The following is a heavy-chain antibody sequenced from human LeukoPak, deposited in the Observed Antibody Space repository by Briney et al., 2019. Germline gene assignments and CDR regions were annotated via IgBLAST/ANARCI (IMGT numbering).Heavy chain of an antibody. V-gene: IGHV3-23*01. CDR2: ISGSGGST. J-gene: IGHJ5*02. CDR3: AKHQDYDILTGYWNWFDP. CDR1: GGSFSGYY. D-gene: IGHD3-9*01. Sequence: ETLSLTCAVYGGSFSGYYWSWLRQAPGKGLEWVSAISGSGGSTYYADSVKGRFTISRDNSKNTLYLQMNSLRAEDTAVYYCAKHQDYDILTGYWNWFDPWGQGTLVTVSS.